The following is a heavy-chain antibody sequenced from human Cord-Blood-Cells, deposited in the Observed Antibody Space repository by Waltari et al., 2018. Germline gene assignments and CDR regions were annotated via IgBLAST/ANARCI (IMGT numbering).Heavy chain of an antibody. CDR1: GGSFSGYY. CDR3: ARCDCSSTSCYIDY. CDR2: INHSGST. V-gene: IGHV4-34*01. J-gene: IGHJ4*02. D-gene: IGHD2-2*02. Sequence: QVQLQQWGAGLLKPSETLSLTCAVYGGSFSGYYWSWIRQPPGKGLEWIGEINHSGSTNYNPSLKRRVTISVDTSKNQFSLKLSSVTAADTAVYYCARCDCSSTSCYIDYWGQGTLVTVSS.